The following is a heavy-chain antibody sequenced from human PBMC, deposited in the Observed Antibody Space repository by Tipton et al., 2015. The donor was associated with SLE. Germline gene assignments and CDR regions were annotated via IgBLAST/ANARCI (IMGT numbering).Heavy chain of an antibody. CDR2: IYTSGST. D-gene: IGHD2-15*01. Sequence: TLSLTCTVSGGSISSGSYYWSWIRQPAGKGLEWIGYIYTSGSTNYNPSLKSRVTISVDTSKNQFSLKLSSVTAADTAVYYCARDPSSSYINWFDPWGQGTRVTVSS. CDR3: ARDPSSSYINWFDP. V-gene: IGHV4-61*09. J-gene: IGHJ5*02. CDR1: GGSISSGSYY.